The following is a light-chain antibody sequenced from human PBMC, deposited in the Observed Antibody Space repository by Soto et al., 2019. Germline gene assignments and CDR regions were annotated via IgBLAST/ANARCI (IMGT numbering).Light chain of an antibody. CDR1: QSVSSN. V-gene: IGKV3-15*01. CDR3: QQYNNRPRT. Sequence: EIVMTQSPATLSVSPGERATLSCRASQSVSSNLAWYQQKPGQAPRLLIYGASTRATGIPARFSGSGSGTEFTLTISSLQSEDFAVYYCQQYNNRPRTFGQWTKV. CDR2: GAS. J-gene: IGKJ1*01.